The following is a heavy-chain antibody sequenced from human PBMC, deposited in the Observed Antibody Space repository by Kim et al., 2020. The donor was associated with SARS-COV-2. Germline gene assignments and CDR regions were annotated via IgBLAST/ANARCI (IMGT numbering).Heavy chain of an antibody. V-gene: IGHV5-51*01. Sequence: SPSFQGQVTISADKSISTAYLQWSSLKASDTAMYYCARRGYYDSSGEIDYWGQGTLVTVSS. CDR3: ARRGYYDSSGEIDY. J-gene: IGHJ4*02. D-gene: IGHD3-22*01.